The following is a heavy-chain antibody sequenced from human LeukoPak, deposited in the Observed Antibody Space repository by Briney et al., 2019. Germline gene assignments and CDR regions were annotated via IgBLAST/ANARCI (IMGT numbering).Heavy chain of an antibody. J-gene: IGHJ1*01. Sequence: PSETLSLNCAVSGSSISGGYYWVWIRQPPGKGLEWIGSVYHNGNTLFNTSLKSRVTLSVDSSKNQFSLRLSSVTAADTARYYCARNEGIVVAGTWFDSWGQGTLVFVSS. CDR1: GSSISGGYY. CDR3: ARNEGIVVAGTWFDS. D-gene: IGHD6-19*01. CDR2: VYHNGNT. V-gene: IGHV4-38-2*01.